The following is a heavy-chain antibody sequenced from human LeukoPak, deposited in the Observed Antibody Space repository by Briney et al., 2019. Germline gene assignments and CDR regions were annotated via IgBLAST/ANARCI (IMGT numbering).Heavy chain of an antibody. J-gene: IGHJ4*02. CDR1: GFTFSIYS. Sequence: PGGSLRLSCAASGFTFSIYSMNWVRQAPGKGLEWVSSISSSSRHIYYADSAKGRFTISRDNAKNSLYLQMNSLTAEDTAVYYCARAGSTGTVDYWGQGTLVTVSS. D-gene: IGHD1-1*01. V-gene: IGHV3-21*01. CDR2: ISSSSRHI. CDR3: ARAGSTGTVDY.